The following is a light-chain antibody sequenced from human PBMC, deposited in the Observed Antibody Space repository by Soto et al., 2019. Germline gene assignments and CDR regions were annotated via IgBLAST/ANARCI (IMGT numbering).Light chain of an antibody. Sequence: EIVSTQSPGTLSLSPGETATLSCRASPRVGSRFLAWYQKKPGQAPRLLIYGASNRATGIPDRFSGSGSGTEFNLSISRLETEDFAMYYCQHYNSYSETFGQGTKVDIK. CDR1: PRVGSRF. CDR2: GAS. J-gene: IGKJ1*01. V-gene: IGKV3-20*01. CDR3: QHYNSYSET.